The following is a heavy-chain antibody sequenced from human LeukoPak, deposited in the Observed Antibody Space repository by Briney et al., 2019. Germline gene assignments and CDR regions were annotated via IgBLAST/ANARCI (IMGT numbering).Heavy chain of an antibody. CDR2: IRYDGSNK. Sequence: PGGSLRLSCAASGFTFSSYGMHWVRQAPGKGLEWVAFIRYDGSNKYYADSVKGRFTISRDNFKNTLYLQMNSLSAEDTAVYYCAKDAWLVRGYFDYWGQGTLVTVSS. V-gene: IGHV3-30*02. CDR3: AKDAWLVRGYFDY. CDR1: GFTFSSYG. J-gene: IGHJ4*02. D-gene: IGHD6-19*01.